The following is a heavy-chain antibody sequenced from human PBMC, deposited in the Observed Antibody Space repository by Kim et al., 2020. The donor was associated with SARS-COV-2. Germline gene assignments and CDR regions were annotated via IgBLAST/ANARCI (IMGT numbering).Heavy chain of an antibody. J-gene: IGHJ4*02. D-gene: IGHD6-13*01. V-gene: IGHV3-30*12. CDR1: KFSFSTYG. CDR2: ISYDGSKK. Sequence: GGSLRLSCAASKFSFSTYGMHWVRQAPGKGLEWLAVISYDGSKKYYSDSVKGRFTISRDNSENTLYLQMNSLRAEDTAVYYCSTGAAISAAGKDYWGQGTLVTVSS. CDR3: STGAAISAAGKDY.